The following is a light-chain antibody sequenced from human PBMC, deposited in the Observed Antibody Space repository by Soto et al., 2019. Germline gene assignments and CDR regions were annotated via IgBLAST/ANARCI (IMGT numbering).Light chain of an antibody. CDR3: QQYDSFSVT. CDR1: QSISSW. V-gene: IGKV1-5*01. J-gene: IGKJ5*01. Sequence: DIQMTQSPSTLSASIGDTISITCRASQSISSWLAWYQQKPGKAPKLLMYDASTLESGVPSRFSGSGSGTEFTLTISSLQPDDFATYYCQQYDSFSVTFGQGRLLEI. CDR2: DAS.